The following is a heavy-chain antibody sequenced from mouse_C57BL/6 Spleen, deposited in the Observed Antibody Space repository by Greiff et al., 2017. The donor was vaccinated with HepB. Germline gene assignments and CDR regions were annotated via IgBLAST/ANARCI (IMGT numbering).Heavy chain of an antibody. Sequence: EVQGVESGGGLVQPGESLKLSCESNEYEFPSHDMSWVRKTPEKRLELVAAINSDGGSTYYPDTMSRRFIISRDNTKKTLYLQMSRLRDEDTALYYCARQNDLGYFDVWGTGTTVTVSS. J-gene: IGHJ1*03. CDR2: INSDGGST. V-gene: IGHV5-2*01. CDR3: ARQNDLGYFDV. D-gene: IGHD2-3*01. CDR1: EYEFPSHD.